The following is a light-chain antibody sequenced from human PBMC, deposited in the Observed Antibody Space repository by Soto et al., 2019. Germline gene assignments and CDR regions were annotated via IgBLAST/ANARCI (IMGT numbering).Light chain of an antibody. CDR3: ASWDDSLSGVV. CDR1: TSNLGSNF. CDR2: RNN. V-gene: IGLV1-47*01. J-gene: IGLJ3*02. Sequence: QSVLTQPPSASGTPGQRVTISCSGSTSNLGSNFIYWYQQLPGAAPKLLISRNNQRPSGVPDRFSGSKSGTSASLAISGLRSEDGAVYHCASWDDSLSGVVFGGGTKLTVL.